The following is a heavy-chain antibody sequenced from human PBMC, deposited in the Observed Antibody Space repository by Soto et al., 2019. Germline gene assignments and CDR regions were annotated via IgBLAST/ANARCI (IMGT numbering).Heavy chain of an antibody. Sequence: QVQLVQSGAEVKKPGSSVKVSCKASGGTFSSYSITWVRQAPGQGLEWMGAIIPIFGTSQYAQKFQGRVTITADESTSTAYMELSSLRSEDTAVYYCARDGGRHSGGIDYWGQGTLVTVS. CDR2: IIPIFGTS. CDR3: ARDGGRHSGGIDY. V-gene: IGHV1-69*01. J-gene: IGHJ4*02. CDR1: GGTFSSYS. D-gene: IGHD1-26*01.